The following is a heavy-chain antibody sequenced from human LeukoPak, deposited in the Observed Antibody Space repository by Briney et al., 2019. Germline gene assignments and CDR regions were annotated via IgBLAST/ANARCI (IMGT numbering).Heavy chain of an antibody. V-gene: IGHV3-48*04. CDR1: GFTFSSYN. Sequence: PGGSLRLSCAASGFTFSSYNMNWVRQAPGKGLEWVSYISSSRSAIYYADSVKGRFTISRDNAKNSLYLQMNSLRAEDTAMYYCARGRSGYGHDYWGQGTLVSVSS. CDR2: ISSSRSAI. CDR3: ARGRSGYGHDY. J-gene: IGHJ4*02. D-gene: IGHD6-25*01.